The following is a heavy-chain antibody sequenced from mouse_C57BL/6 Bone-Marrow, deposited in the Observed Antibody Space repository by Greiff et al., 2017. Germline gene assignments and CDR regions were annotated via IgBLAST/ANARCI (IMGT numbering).Heavy chain of an antibody. Sequence: QVQLQQPGAELVMPGASVKLSCKASGYTFTSYWMHWVKQRPGQGLEWIGEIDPSDSYTNYNQKFKGKSTLTVDKSSSTAYMQLSSLTSEGSAVYCCARGWEDYWGQGTTLTVSS. V-gene: IGHV1-69*01. J-gene: IGHJ2*01. CDR2: IDPSDSYT. CDR3: ARGWEDY. D-gene: IGHD3-3*01. CDR1: GYTFTSYW.